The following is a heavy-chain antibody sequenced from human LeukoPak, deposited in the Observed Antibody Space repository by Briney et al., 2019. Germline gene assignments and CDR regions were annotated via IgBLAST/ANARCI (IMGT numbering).Heavy chain of an antibody. CDR2: ISGSGGST. Sequence: PGGSLRLSCAASGFTFSSYAMSWVRQAPGKRLEWVSAISGSGGSTYYADSVKGRFTISRDNSKNTLYLQMNSLRVEDRAAYFCAKDQRTMTRRMDVWGQGTAVIVSS. CDR3: AKDQRTMTRRMDV. D-gene: IGHD2-2*01. J-gene: IGHJ6*02. CDR1: GFTFSSYA. V-gene: IGHV3-23*01.